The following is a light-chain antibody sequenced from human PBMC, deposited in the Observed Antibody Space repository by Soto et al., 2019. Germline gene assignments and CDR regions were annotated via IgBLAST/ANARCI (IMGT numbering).Light chain of an antibody. V-gene: IGLV2-11*01. CDR3: CSFAGDYPYV. CDR1: SSDVGRYNY. CDR2: DVT. Sequence: QSVLTQPRSVSGSPGQSVTISCSGTSSDVGRYNYVSWYQQHPGKAPKLMIYDVTNRPSGVPDRFSGSKSGNTASLTISGLQAEDEADYYCCSFAGDYPYVLGTGTKV. J-gene: IGLJ1*01.